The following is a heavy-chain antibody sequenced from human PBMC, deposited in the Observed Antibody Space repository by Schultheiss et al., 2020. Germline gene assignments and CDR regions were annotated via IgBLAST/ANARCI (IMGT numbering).Heavy chain of an antibody. J-gene: IGHJ5*02. Sequence: GSLRLSCAASGFSFSSYSMNWVRQPPGKGLEWIGYIYYSGSTYYNPSLKSRVTISVDRSKNQFSLKLSSVTAADTAVYYCARDTGGPRFDPWGQGTLVTVSS. D-gene: IGHD2-8*02. CDR3: ARDTGGPRFDP. CDR1: GFSFSSYS. CDR2: IYYSGST. V-gene: IGHV4-59*12.